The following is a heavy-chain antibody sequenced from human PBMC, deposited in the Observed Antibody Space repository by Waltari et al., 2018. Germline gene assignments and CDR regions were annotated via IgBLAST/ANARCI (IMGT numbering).Heavy chain of an antibody. V-gene: IGHV4-39*01. Sequence: QLQLQESGPGLVKPSETLSLTCTVSGGSISSSSYYWGWIRQPPGKGLEWLGSIYYGGSTYYNPSLKRRVTISVETSKNQFSLKLSSVTAADTAVYYCASQDQVGILFDYWGQGTLVTVSS. CDR3: ASQDQVGILFDY. CDR1: GGSISSSSYY. J-gene: IGHJ4*02. CDR2: IYYGGST. D-gene: IGHD1-20*01.